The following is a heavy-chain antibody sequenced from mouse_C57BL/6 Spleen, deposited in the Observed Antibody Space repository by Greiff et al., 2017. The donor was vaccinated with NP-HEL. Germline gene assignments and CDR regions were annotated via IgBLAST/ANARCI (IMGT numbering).Heavy chain of an antibody. J-gene: IGHJ2*01. CDR2: IYPGSGST. D-gene: IGHD1-1*01. Sequence: QVQLQQPGAELVKPGASVKMSCKASGYTFTSYWITWVKQRPGQGLEWIGDIYPGSGSTNYNEKFKSKATLTVDTSSSTAYMQLSSLTSEDSAVYYGARGRPYYYGSSCRGFDYWGQGTTLTVSS. CDR1: GYTFTSYW. V-gene: IGHV1-55*01. CDR3: ARGRPYYYGSSCRGFDY.